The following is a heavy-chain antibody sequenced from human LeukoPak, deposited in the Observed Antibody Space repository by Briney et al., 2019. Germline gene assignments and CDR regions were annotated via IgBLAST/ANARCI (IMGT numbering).Heavy chain of an antibody. CDR2: ISSSSSYI. J-gene: IGHJ4*02. CDR3: ATGSYGDYFFDF. D-gene: IGHD4-17*01. Sequence: GGSLRLSCVGTGFTFSTYRMNWVRQAPGKGLEWVSSISSSSSYIYYADSVKGRITISRDNAKNSLYLQMNSLRVEDTAVYYCATGSYGDYFFDFWGQGTLVTVSS. CDR1: GFTFSTYR. V-gene: IGHV3-21*01.